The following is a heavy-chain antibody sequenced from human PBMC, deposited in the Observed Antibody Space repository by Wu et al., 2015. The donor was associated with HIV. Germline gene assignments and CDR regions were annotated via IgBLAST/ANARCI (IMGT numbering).Heavy chain of an antibody. D-gene: IGHD3-3*01. CDR1: GYTFTSYG. CDR2: ISTYNGDT. V-gene: IGHV1-18*01. Sequence: QVQVVQSGAEVKKPGASVKVSCKTSGYTFTSYGISWVRQAPGQGLEWMGWISTYNGDTNYAQKLQGRVTMTTDTSTSTAYMELRSLKSDDTAVYFCARTVSGHDYFDFWGQGLPWSTVSS. CDR3: ARTVSGHDYFDF. J-gene: IGHJ4*02.